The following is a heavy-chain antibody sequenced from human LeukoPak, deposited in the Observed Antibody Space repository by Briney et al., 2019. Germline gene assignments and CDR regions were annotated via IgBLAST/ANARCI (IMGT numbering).Heavy chain of an antibody. D-gene: IGHD3-16*02. V-gene: IGHV4-38-2*02. CDR2: IYHSGST. CDR1: GYSISSGYY. J-gene: IGHJ4*02. Sequence: SETLSLTCTVSGYSISSGYYWGWIRQPPGKGLEWIGSIYHSGSTYYSPSLKSRVTISVDTSKNQFSLKLSSVTAADTAVYYCARDQHDYVWGSYRPLDYWGQGTLVTVSS. CDR3: ARDQHDYVWGSYRPLDY.